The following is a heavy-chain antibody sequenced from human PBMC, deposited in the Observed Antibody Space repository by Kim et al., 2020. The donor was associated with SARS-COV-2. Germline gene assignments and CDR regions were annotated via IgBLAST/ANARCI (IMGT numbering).Heavy chain of an antibody. CDR3: ATDPGLDY. D-gene: IGHD1-1*01. CDR2: FDPEDGET. V-gene: IGHV1-24*01. Sequence: ASVKVSCKVSGYTLTEFSMHLERQAPGTWLEWMGVFDPEDGETIYAQKFQGRVTMTDDTHKDTAYMELSSLRYEDTAVYYCATDPGLDYWGQVTLVTVSS. J-gene: IGHJ4*02. CDR1: GYTLTEFS.